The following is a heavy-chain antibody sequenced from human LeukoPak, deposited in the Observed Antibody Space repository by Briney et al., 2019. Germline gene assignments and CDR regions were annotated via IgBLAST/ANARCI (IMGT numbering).Heavy chain of an antibody. J-gene: IGHJ4*02. Sequence: ASVKVSCKASGYTFTGYYMHWVRQAPGQGLEWMGWINPNSGGTNYAQKFQGRVTMTRDTSISTAYTELSRLRSDDTAVYYCARYPIAAAGIGNFDYWGQGTLVTVSS. CDR2: INPNSGGT. CDR3: ARYPIAAAGIGNFDY. CDR1: GYTFTGYY. D-gene: IGHD6-13*01. V-gene: IGHV1-2*02.